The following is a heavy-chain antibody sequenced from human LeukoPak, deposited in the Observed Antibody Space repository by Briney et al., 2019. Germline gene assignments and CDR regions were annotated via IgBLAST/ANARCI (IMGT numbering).Heavy chain of an antibody. J-gene: IGHJ4*02. CDR1: GYTFTGYH. V-gene: IGHV1-2*06. D-gene: IGHD6-19*01. CDR2: INPNSGDT. CDR3: ARDRSPGYSSGWYDY. Sequence: ASVTVSFKASGYTFTGYHMHWVRQAPGQGLEWMGRINPNSGDTNYAQNFQGRVTMTRDTSISTAYMELSRLRSDDTAVYYCARDRSPGYSSGWYDYWGQGTLVTVSS.